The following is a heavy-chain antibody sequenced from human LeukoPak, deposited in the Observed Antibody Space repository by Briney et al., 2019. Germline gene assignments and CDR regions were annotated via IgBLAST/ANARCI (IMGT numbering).Heavy chain of an antibody. CDR1: GYSFTSYW. D-gene: IGHD4-17*01. J-gene: IGHJ5*02. Sequence: GESLKISCKGSGYSFTSYWISWVRQMPGKGLEXXXRIDPSDSYTNYSPSFQGHVTISADKSISTAYLQWSSLKASDTAMYYCARHDYGGYEASRVDPWGQGTLVTVSS. V-gene: IGHV5-10-1*01. CDR3: ARHDYGGYEASRVDP. CDR2: IDPSDSYT.